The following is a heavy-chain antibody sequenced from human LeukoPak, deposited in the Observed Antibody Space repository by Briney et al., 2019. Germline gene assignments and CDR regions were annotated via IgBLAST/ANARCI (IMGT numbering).Heavy chain of an antibody. Sequence: GGSLRLSCAASGFIFSSYSMNWVRQAPGKGLEWVAFIRYDGSDKYYADSVKGRFTISRDNSKNTLYLQMNSLRAEDTAVYYCAKDRLWFGDLYYFDYWGQGTLVTVSS. J-gene: IGHJ4*02. CDR3: AKDRLWFGDLYYFDY. V-gene: IGHV3-30*02. CDR1: GFIFSSYS. D-gene: IGHD3-10*01. CDR2: IRYDGSDK.